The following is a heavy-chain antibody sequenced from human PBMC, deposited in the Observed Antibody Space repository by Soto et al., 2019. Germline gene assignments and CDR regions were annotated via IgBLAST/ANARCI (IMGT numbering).Heavy chain of an antibody. CDR3: ARDPEKYSGSDLGIDY. D-gene: IGHD5-12*01. Sequence: PGGSLRLSCAASGFTFTNYEMNWVRQAPGKGLEWISYISSSGKTISYADSVKGRFTISRDNAKNSLYLQMNSQRAEDTAVYYCARDPEKYSGSDLGIDYWGQGTLVTVSS. CDR2: ISSSGKTI. J-gene: IGHJ4*02. CDR1: GFTFTNYE. V-gene: IGHV3-48*03.